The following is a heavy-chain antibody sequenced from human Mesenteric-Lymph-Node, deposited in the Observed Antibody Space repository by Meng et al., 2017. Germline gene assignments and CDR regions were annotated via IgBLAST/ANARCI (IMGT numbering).Heavy chain of an antibody. V-gene: IGHV1-3*01. CDR3: ARDRPYFDSNWFDP. D-gene: IGHD3-9*01. J-gene: IGHJ5*02. CDR1: GYTFTSYG. Sequence: QVQLVQSGAELKKPGASVKFSCKASGYTFTSYGIHWVRQAPGQGLEWMGWINVGNDKRKYSQKFQGRVTITRDTSASTAYMEVSSLRSEDTAVYYCARDRPYFDSNWFDPWGQGTLVTVSS. CDR2: INVGNDKR.